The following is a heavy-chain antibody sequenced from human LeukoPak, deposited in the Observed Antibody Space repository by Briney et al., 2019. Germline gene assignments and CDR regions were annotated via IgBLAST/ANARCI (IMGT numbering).Heavy chain of an antibody. D-gene: IGHD1-7*01. CDR3: TTDEDWNYARKDV. CDR2: TVSEIDGGTT. Sequence: GGSLRLSCAASGFTFNYAWMSWVRQVPGKGLEWVGQTVSEIDGGTTDYATPVKGRFTISRDDSKSTLYLQMNSLKIEDTAVYYCTTDEDWNYARKDVWGQGATVAVSS. CDR1: GFTFNYAW. V-gene: IGHV3-15*04. J-gene: IGHJ6*02.